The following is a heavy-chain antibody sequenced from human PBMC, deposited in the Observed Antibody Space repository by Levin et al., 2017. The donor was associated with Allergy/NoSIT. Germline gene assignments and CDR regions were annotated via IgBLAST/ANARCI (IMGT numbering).Heavy chain of an antibody. V-gene: IGHV4-39*01. D-gene: IGHD2-2*01. Sequence: SETLSLTCTVSGGSFSSSYYSWGWIRQPPGKGLEWIGIISYIGATNYNPSLQSRVTMSVDTSKNQFSLKVSSVTAADTALYYCARLCCGYAADSWGQGTLVTVSS. CDR3: ARLCCGYAADS. CDR1: GGSFSSSYYS. J-gene: IGHJ4*02. CDR2: ISYIGAT.